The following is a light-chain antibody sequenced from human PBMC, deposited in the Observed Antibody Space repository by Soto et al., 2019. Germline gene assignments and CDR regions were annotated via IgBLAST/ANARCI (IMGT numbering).Light chain of an antibody. Sequence: AIRMTQSPSSFSASTGDRVTITCRASQGISSYLAWYQQKPGKAPKLLIYKASTSESGVPSSFSGSGSGTEFTLTISSLQSEDFAVYYCQQYNNWPPITFGQGTRLEIK. CDR3: QQYNNWPPIT. CDR1: QGISSY. V-gene: IGKV1-8*01. CDR2: KAS. J-gene: IGKJ5*01.